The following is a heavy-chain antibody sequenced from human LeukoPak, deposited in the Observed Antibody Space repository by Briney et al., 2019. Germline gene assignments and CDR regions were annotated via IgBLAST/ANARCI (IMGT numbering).Heavy chain of an antibody. D-gene: IGHD2-2*01. Sequence: GGSLRLTCAGSGFTLSSAWMTWVRQAPGKGLEWVGLSKSKTDGGTTDYAAPVKGRFTISRDDSKNTLYLQMNSLKAEDTAVYYCAKYCISADCYANWFGPWGQGTLVTVSS. CDR1: GFTLSSAW. CDR3: AKYCISADCYANWFGP. J-gene: IGHJ5*02. V-gene: IGHV3-15*01. CDR2: SKSKTDGGTT.